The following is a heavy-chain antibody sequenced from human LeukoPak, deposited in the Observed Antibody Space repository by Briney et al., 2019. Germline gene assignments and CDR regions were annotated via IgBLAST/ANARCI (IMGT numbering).Heavy chain of an antibody. CDR1: GFTFTIYA. Sequence: GGSLRLSCAASGFTFTIYAMSWVRQAPGKGLEWVSLISGSAGSIYYADSVKGRFTISRDNSKNTLSLLMNSLRAEDTAVYYCAPDLRGSASSLDDWGQGTLVTVSS. CDR2: ISGSAGSI. J-gene: IGHJ4*02. V-gene: IGHV3-23*01. D-gene: IGHD6-25*01. CDR3: APDLRGSASSLDD.